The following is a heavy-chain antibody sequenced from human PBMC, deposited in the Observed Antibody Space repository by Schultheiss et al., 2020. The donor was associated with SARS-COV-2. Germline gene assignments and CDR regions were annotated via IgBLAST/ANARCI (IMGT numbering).Heavy chain of an antibody. CDR2: IYYSGST. D-gene: IGHD6-13*01. Sequence: TLSLTCTVSGGSISSGGYYWSWIRQHPGKGLEWIGYIYYSGSTYYNPSLKSLVTISVDTSKNQFSLKLSSVTAADTAVYYCARQYSSSWYKFNWFDPWGQGTLVTVSS. V-gene: IGHV4-31*01. CDR3: ARQYSSSWYKFNWFDP. CDR1: GGSISSGGYY. J-gene: IGHJ5*02.